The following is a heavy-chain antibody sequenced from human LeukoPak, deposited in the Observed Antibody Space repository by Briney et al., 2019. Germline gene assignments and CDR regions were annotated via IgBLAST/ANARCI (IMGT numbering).Heavy chain of an antibody. Sequence: GGSLRLSCAASGFTFSSDSMNWVRQAPGEGLEWVSSISSGNTYIYYADSVKGRFTISRDNAKNSLYLQMSSLRAEDTAVYYCARELSGDLDYWGQGTLVTVSS. CDR2: ISSGNTYI. D-gene: IGHD3-3*01. V-gene: IGHV3-21*01. CDR3: ARELSGDLDY. J-gene: IGHJ4*02. CDR1: GFTFSSDS.